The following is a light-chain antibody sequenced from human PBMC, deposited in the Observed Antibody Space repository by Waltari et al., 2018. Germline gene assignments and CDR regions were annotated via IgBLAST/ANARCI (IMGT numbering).Light chain of an antibody. CDR1: QGIGRY. V-gene: IGKV3-20*01. J-gene: IGKJ1*01. Sequence: EIVLTQSPGTLSLPPGERATPPCRASQGIGRYLAWYQQKPDQAPRLLIYGASSRATGIPDRFSGSGSGTDFSLTISRLEPEDFAVYYCQNHERLPATFGQGTKVEIK. CDR3: QNHERLPAT. CDR2: GAS.